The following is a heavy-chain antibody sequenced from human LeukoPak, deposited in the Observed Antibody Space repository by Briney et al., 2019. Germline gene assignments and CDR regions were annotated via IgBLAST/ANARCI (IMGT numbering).Heavy chain of an antibody. V-gene: IGHV4-59*01. J-gene: IGHJ4*02. CDR3: ARWYYDSSGYRYFDY. D-gene: IGHD3-22*01. CDR1: GVSISSYY. CDR2: TNYSGST. Sequence: PSETLSLTCTVSGVSISSYYWTWIRQPPGKGLEWIGNTNYSGSTKYNPSLKSRVTISVDTSKNQFSLKLSSVTAADTAVYYCARWYYDSSGYRYFDYWGQGTLVTVSS.